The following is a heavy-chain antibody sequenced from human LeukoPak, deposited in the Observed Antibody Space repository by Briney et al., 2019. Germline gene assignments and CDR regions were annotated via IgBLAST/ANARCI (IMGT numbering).Heavy chain of an antibody. CDR2: IYPSGST. J-gene: IGHJ4*02. CDR1: GGSINTYF. D-gene: IGHD1-1*01. V-gene: IGHV4-4*07. CDR3: ARDRYGGIIDS. Sequence: SETLTLTCTVSGGSINTYFWTWIRQPAGKGLQWIGRIYPSGSTNYSPSLKSRLTMSVDTSNNQFSLKLSSVTAADTAVYYCARDRYGGIIDSWGQGTLVSVSS.